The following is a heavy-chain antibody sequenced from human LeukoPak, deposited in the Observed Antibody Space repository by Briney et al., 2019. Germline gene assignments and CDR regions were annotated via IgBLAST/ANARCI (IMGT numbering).Heavy chain of an antibody. D-gene: IGHD3-3*01. CDR3: ARGAIFGVTTRGYGMGV. CDR1: GGSFSGYY. CDR2: INHSGST. J-gene: IGHJ6*02. V-gene: IGHV4-34*01. Sequence: SETLSLTCAVYGGSFSGYYWSWIRQPPGKGLEWIGEINHSGSTNYNPSLKSRVTISVDTSKNQFSLKLSSVTATDTAVYYCARGAIFGVTTRGYGMGVWGQGTTVTVSS.